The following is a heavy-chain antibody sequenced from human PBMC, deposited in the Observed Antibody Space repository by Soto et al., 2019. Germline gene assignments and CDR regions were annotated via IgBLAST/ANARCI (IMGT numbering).Heavy chain of an antibody. CDR3: ACLDGYNRYFDL. V-gene: IGHV4-30-2*01. CDR1: GGSISTGGCS. J-gene: IGHJ2*01. D-gene: IGHD5-12*01. CDR2: IFDTGKT. Sequence: QVQLQESGSGLVKPSQTLSLTCAVSGGSISTGGCSWSWIRLPPGRALEWIGYIFDTGKTYYSASLKSRVTMSVDRAQNQCSLRLESVTAADTAMYFCACLDGYNRYFDLWGRGTLVTVSS.